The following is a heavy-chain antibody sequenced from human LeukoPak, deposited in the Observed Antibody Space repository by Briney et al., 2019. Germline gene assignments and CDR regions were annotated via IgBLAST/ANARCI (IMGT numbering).Heavy chain of an antibody. CDR1: GFTFRSYG. Sequence: GGSLRLSCVASGFTFRSYGMHWVRQAPGKGLEWLSLLWYDGSNEYYADSVKGRFTISRDNSKNTLYLQMNSLRAEDTAVYYCAKGMTTVHRSVYHYMDVWGKGTTVTVSS. D-gene: IGHD4-17*01. CDR3: AKGMTTVHRSVYHYMDV. J-gene: IGHJ6*03. V-gene: IGHV3-33*06. CDR2: LWYDGSNE.